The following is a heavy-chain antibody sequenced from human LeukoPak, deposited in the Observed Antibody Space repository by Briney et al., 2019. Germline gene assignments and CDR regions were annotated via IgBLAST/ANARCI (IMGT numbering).Heavy chain of an antibody. CDR2: TGGSGGST. Sequence: PGGGLRLSCAAYGFPLSSYAMAWGRWARGKGLDRFSATGGSGGSTYYADSVTGRFTICTANDRNSLYLQMNIVRADDTAMYYCVRGTLGAFDPWGQGTLVTVSS. CDR1: GFPLSSYA. V-gene: IGHV3-23*01. CDR3: VRGTLGAFDP. J-gene: IGHJ5*02. D-gene: IGHD1-1*01.